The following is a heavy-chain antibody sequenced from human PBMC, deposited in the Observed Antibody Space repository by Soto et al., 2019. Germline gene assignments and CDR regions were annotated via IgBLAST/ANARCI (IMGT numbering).Heavy chain of an antibody. CDR1: GYTFTDYY. Sequence: QVQLVQSGAEVKKPGASVKVSCKASGYTFTDYYMHWVRQAPGQGLEWLGWINPYTGGTNYAHKFQDRVTLTRDTSTSKAYLDLSRLTSDDTAVYYCARDPIGGGAPYYCDYWGQGTLVTASS. CDR2: INPYTGGT. V-gene: IGHV1-2*02. D-gene: IGHD3-16*01. CDR3: ARDPIGGGAPYYCDY. J-gene: IGHJ4*02.